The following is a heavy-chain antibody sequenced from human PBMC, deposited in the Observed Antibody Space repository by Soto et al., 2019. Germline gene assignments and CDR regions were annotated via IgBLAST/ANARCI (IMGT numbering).Heavy chain of an antibody. D-gene: IGHD3-10*01. J-gene: IGHJ6*03. V-gene: IGHV3-23*01. CDR1: GFTFSSYA. CDR2: ISYNGSST. CDR3: ARHGSGASYYYYMDV. Sequence: GGSLRLSCAASGFTFSSYAMSWVRQAPGKGLEWVSAISYNGSSTYYADSVKGRFTISRDNSKNTLYLQMNSLRAEDTAVYYCARHGSGASYYYYMDVWGKGTTVTVSS.